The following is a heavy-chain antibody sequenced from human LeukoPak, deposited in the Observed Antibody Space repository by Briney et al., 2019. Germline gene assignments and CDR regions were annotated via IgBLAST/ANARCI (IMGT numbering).Heavy chain of an antibody. CDR2: INPSGGST. D-gene: IGHD1-26*01. J-gene: IGHJ4*02. Sequence: ASVKVSCKASGYTLTSYYMHWVRRAPGQGLEWMGIINPSGGSTSYAQKFQGRVNMTRDMSTSTVYMELSSLRSEDTAVYCCARDMGLSEWELLVGYWGQGTLVTVSS. V-gene: IGHV1-46*01. CDR3: ARDMGLSEWELLVGY. CDR1: GYTLTSYY.